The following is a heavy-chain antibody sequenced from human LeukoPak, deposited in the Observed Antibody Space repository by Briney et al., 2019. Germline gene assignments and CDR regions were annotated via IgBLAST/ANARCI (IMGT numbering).Heavy chain of an antibody. V-gene: IGHV1-69*01. J-gene: IGHJ4*02. D-gene: IGHD3-9*01. CDR1: GGTFSSYA. Sequence: SVTVSCKASGGTFSSYAISWVRQAPGQGLEWMGGIIPIFGTANYAQKFQGRVTITADESTSTAYMELSSLRSEDTAVYCCAVSYYDILTGFWGQGTLVTVSS. CDR3: AVSYYDILTGF. CDR2: IIPIFGTA.